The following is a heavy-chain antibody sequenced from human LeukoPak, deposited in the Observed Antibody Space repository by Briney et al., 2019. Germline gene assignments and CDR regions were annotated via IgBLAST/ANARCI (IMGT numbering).Heavy chain of an antibody. CDR1: GFTFSSYA. CDR2: ISGSGGST. J-gene: IGHJ4*02. Sequence: GGSLRLSCAASGFTFSSYAMSWVRQAPGKGLEWDSAISGSGGSTYYADSVKGRFTISRDNSKNTLYLQMNSLRAEDTAVYYCARDIPPNPLCGGDCYYFDYWGQGTLVTVSS. D-gene: IGHD2-21*02. V-gene: IGHV3-23*01. CDR3: ARDIPPNPLCGGDCYYFDY.